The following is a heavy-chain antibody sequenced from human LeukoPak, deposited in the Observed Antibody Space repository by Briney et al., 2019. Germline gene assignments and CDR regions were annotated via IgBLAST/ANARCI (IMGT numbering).Heavy chain of an antibody. V-gene: IGHV3-30-3*01. J-gene: IGHJ4*02. CDR2: ISYDGSNK. Sequence: GGSLRLSCAASGFTFGSYAMHWVRQAPGKGLEWVAAISYDGSNKYYADSVKGRFTISRDNSKNTLYLQMNSLRAEDTAVYYCARERSSGAFDYWGQGTLVTVSS. CDR3: ARERSSGAFDY. CDR1: GFTFGSYA. D-gene: IGHD6-19*01.